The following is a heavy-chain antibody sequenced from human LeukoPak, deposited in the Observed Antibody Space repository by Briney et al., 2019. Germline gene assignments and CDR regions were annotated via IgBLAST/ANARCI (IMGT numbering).Heavy chain of an antibody. CDR1: GYTFTSYD. J-gene: IGHJ6*03. Sequence: HGASVKVSCKASGYTFTSYDINWVRQATGQGLEWMGWMNPNSGNTGYAQKFQGRVTITRNTSISTAYMELSSLRSEDTAVYYCARGLRVTRLIVVVPAAPAYYYMDVWGKGTTVTVSS. D-gene: IGHD2-2*01. CDR3: ARGLRVTRLIVVVPAAPAYYYMDV. V-gene: IGHV1-8*03. CDR2: MNPNSGNT.